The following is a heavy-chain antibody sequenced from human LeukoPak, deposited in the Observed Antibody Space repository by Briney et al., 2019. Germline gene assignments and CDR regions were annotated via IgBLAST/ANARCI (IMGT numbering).Heavy chain of an antibody. D-gene: IGHD4-23*01. V-gene: IGHV4-59*01. CDR3: ARGRDGGNYTPLDN. J-gene: IGHJ4*02. Sequence: AETLTLTCTVSGGSISSNYWNWIRQPPGKGLEWIGYIYYSGSTNYNPSLKCRVTISVDTTKNQFSLMLYSVTAADTAVYYCARGRDGGNYTPLDNWGQGTLVTVSS. CDR2: IYYSGST. CDR1: GGSISSNY.